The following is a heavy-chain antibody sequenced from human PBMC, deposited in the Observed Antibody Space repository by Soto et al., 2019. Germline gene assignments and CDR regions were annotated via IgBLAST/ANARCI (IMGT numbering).Heavy chain of an antibody. J-gene: IGHJ4*02. CDR2: IYYSGST. D-gene: IGHD6-19*01. CDR3: ARQNPYSSGSYYFDF. CDR1: GGSISSGDYY. V-gene: IGHV4-30-4*01. Sequence: PSETLSLTCTVYGGSISSGDYYWSWIRQPPGKGLEWIGYIYYSGSTYYSPSLKSRVTISVDPSKNRFSLDLNSVTAADTAVYYCARQNPYSSGSYYFDFWGQGALVTVSS.